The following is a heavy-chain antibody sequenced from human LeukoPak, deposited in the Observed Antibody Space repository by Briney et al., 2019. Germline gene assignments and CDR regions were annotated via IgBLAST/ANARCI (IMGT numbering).Heavy chain of an antibody. D-gene: IGHD1-26*01. J-gene: IGHJ3*02. V-gene: IGHV3-64D*09. CDR1: GFTFSSYA. CDR2: ISSNGGST. Sequence: GGSLRLSCSASGFTFSSYAMHWVRQAPGKGLEYVSAISSNGGSTYYADSVKGRFTISRDNSKNTLYLQMSSLRAEDTAVYSCARVGVPQYAFDIWGQGTWVTVSS. CDR3: ARVGVPQYAFDI.